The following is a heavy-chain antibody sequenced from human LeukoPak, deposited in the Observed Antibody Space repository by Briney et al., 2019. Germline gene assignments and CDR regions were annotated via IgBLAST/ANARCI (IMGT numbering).Heavy chain of an antibody. J-gene: IGHJ4*02. D-gene: IGHD4-23*01. CDR1: GGSISSYY. CDR2: IYYSGST. Sequence: SETLSLTCTVSGGSISSYYWSWIRQPPGKGLEWIGYIYYSGSTNYNPSLKSRVTISVDTSKNQFSLKLSSVTAADTAVYYCPRVGTYGGDDYWGQGTLVTVSS. V-gene: IGHV4-59*01. CDR3: PRVGTYGGDDY.